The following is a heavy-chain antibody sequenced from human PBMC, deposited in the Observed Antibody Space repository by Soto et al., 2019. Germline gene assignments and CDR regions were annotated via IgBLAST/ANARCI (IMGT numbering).Heavy chain of an antibody. CDR1: GYSFTSYW. D-gene: IGHD2-2*02. V-gene: IGHV5-10-1*01. Sequence: PGESLKISCKGSGYSFTSYWISWVRQMPGKGLEWMGRIDPSDSYTNYSPSFQGHVTISADKSISTAYLQWSSLKASDTAMYYCARRRVVPAAIGLRYYYYGMDVWGQGTTVTVSS. J-gene: IGHJ6*02. CDR2: IDPSDSYT. CDR3: ARRRVVPAAIGLRYYYYGMDV.